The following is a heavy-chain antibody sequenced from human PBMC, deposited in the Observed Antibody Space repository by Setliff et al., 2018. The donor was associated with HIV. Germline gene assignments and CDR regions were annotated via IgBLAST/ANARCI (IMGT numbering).Heavy chain of an antibody. V-gene: IGHV3-23*01. J-gene: IGHJ1*01. D-gene: IGHD6-19*01. CDR1: GFTFSSYA. CDR2: ISGSGGST. CDR3: AGESSIAVAEYFQH. Sequence: HPGGSLRLSCAASGFTFSSYAMSWVRQAPGKGLEWVSAISGSGGSTYYADSVKVRFTITKDNSKNTLYLQMNSLRAEDTAVYYCAGESSIAVAEYFQHWGQGTLVTVSS.